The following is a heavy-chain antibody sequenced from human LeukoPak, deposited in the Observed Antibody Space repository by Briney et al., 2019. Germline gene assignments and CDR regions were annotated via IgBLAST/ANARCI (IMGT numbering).Heavy chain of an antibody. J-gene: IGHJ6*02. CDR2: FDPEDGET. V-gene: IGHV1-24*01. Sequence: ASVKVSCKVSGYTLTELSMHWVRQAPGKGLEWMGGFDPEDGETIYAQKFQGRVTMTEDTSTDTAYMELSSLRSEDTAVYYCARDSGYGYGMDVWGQGTTVTVSS. D-gene: IGHD5-12*01. CDR1: GYTLTELS. CDR3: ARDSGYGYGMDV.